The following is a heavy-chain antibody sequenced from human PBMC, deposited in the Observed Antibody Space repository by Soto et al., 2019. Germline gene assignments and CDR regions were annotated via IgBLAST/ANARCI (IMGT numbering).Heavy chain of an antibody. CDR2: IYHSGSN. J-gene: IGHJ4*02. V-gene: IGHV4-30-2*01. D-gene: IGHD1-1*01. Sequence: QLQLQESGSGLVKPSQTLSLTCAVSGGSISSGGYSWCWIRQPPGKGLGWIGYIYHSGSNYYKSSLKTRATKSVDRSNNQFSLTLSSVTAAYSAVYHCARWPHNVWGQGTMVTVSS. CDR3: ARWPHNV. CDR1: GGSISSGGYS.